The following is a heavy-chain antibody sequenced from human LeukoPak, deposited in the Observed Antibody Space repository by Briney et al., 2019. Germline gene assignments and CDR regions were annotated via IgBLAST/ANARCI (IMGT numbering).Heavy chain of an antibody. D-gene: IGHD1-26*01. CDR2: IYTSGST. CDR1: GGSISSYY. J-gene: IGHJ5*02. Sequence: KSSETLSLTCTVSGGSISSYYWSWIRQPAGKGLEWIGRIYTSGSTNYNPSLKSRVTMSVDTSKNQFSLKLSSVTAADTAVYYCAKRQGPTSGSYDYFDPWGQGTLVTVSS. V-gene: IGHV4-4*07. CDR3: AKRQGPTSGSYDYFDP.